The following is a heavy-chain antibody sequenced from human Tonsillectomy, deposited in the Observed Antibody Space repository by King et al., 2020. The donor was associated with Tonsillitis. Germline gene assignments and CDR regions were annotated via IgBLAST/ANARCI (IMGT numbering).Heavy chain of an antibody. CDR3: ARDRVNSGTYLDAFDI. J-gene: IGHJ3*02. CDR2: ISPYNGNR. CDR1: GYTFINYG. Sequence: FQLVQSGAEVKKPGASVKVSCKASGYTFINYGISWVRQAPGQGLEWMGWISPYNGNRNYARNFQGRLTMTTNTSTSTAYMELRSLRSDDKAVYYSARDRVNSGTYLDAFDIWGQGTMVTVSS. V-gene: IGHV1-18*01. D-gene: IGHD1-26*01.